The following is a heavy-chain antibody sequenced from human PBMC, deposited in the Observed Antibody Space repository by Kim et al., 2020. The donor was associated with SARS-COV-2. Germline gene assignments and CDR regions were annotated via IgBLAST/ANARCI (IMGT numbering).Heavy chain of an antibody. D-gene: IGHD3-10*01. J-gene: IGHJ3*02. CDR3: AIPLYGPGNAFDI. CDR2: IYTSGST. V-gene: IGHV4-61*02. Sequence: SETLSLTCTVSGGSISSGSYYWSWIRQPAGKGLEWIGRIYTSGSTNYNPSLKSRVTISVDTSKNQFSLKLSSVTAADTAVYYCAIPLYGPGNAFDIWGQGTMVTVSS. CDR1: GGSISSGSYY.